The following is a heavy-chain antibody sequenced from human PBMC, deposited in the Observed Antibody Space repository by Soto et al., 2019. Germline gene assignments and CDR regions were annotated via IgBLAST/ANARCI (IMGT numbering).Heavy chain of an antibody. CDR3: ARSAARSGLFDY. CDR2: IKQAGIEK. J-gene: IGHJ4*02. D-gene: IGHD3-3*01. Sequence: LRLSCAASGFTFDSYWMTWVRQAPGKGLEWVANIKQAGIEKYYLDSVKGRFTISRDNAKNSVYLQMNSLRVEDSAVYYCARSAARSGLFDYWGQGTLVTVSS. CDR1: GFTFDSYW. V-gene: IGHV3-7*03.